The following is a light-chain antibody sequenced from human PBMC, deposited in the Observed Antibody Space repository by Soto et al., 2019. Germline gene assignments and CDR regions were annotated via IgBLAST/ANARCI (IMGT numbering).Light chain of an antibody. Sequence: DIQMTQSPSTLSASVGDRVTITCRASQSISSWLAWYQQKPGKAPKLLIYDASSLESGVPSRFSGSGSGTEFTLTISSLQPDDLATYYCQQYTTFGQGTKVDIK. J-gene: IGKJ1*01. V-gene: IGKV1-5*01. CDR1: QSISSW. CDR2: DAS. CDR3: QQYTT.